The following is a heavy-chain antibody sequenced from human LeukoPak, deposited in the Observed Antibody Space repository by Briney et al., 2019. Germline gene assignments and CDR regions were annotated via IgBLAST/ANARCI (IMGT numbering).Heavy chain of an antibody. D-gene: IGHD3-10*01. J-gene: IGHJ4*02. Sequence: GGSLRLSCAASGFTFSTYSMNWVRQAPGKGLEWVSYISTSSSTIYYADSVKGRFTISRDNAKNSLYLQMNSLRDEDTAVYYCARKVGYGSGSYYNDYWGQGTLVTVSS. V-gene: IGHV3-48*02. CDR3: ARKVGYGSGSYYNDY. CDR2: ISTSSSTI. CDR1: GFTFSTYS.